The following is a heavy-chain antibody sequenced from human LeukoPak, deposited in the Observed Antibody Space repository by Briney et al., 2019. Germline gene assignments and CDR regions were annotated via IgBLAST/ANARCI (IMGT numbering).Heavy chain of an antibody. J-gene: IGHJ4*02. Sequence: GGSLRLSCAASGFTFSSYAMSWVRQAPGKGLEWVSAISGSGDSTYYADSVKGRFTISRDNSKNTLYLQMNSLRAEDTAVYYCAKDGLYSSGWYGDYFDYWGQGTLVTVSS. CDR2: ISGSGDST. CDR3: AKDGLYSSGWYGDYFDY. CDR1: GFTFSSYA. V-gene: IGHV3-23*01. D-gene: IGHD6-19*01.